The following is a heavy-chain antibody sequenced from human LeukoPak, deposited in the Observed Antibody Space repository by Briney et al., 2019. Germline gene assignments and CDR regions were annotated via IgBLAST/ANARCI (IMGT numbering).Heavy chain of an antibody. CDR2: ISAYNGNT. V-gene: IGHV1-18*01. CDR1: GCTFISYG. Sequence: SVKVSCKASGCTFISYGISWVRQAPGQGLEWMGWISAYNGNTNYAQKLQGRVTMTTDTSTSTAYMELRSLRSDDTAVYYCARDPVVDDYVWGSYIGVDYWGQGTLVTVSS. CDR3: ARDPVVDDYVWGSYIGVDY. J-gene: IGHJ4*02. D-gene: IGHD3-16*01.